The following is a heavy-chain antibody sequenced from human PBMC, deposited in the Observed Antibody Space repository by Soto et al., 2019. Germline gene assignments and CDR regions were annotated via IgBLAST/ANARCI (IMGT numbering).Heavy chain of an antibody. CDR3: ARGSARPCIAVAGRYYFDY. D-gene: IGHD6-19*01. J-gene: IGHJ4*02. V-gene: IGHV4-34*01. CDR2: INHSGST. CDR1: GGSFSGYY. Sequence: SETLSLTCAVYGGSFSGYYWSWIRQPPGKGLEWIGEINHSGSTNYNPSLKSRVTISVDTSKNQFSLKLSSVTATDTAVYYCARGSARPCIAVAGRYYFDYRGQGPLVTVSS.